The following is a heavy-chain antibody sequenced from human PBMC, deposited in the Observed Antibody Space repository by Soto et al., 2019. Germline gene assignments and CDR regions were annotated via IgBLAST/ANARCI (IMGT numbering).Heavy chain of an antibody. CDR3: ARGMAKGRIAARPQMYNWFDP. J-gene: IGHJ5*02. CDR1: GGSFSGYY. CDR2: INHSGST. V-gene: IGHV4-34*01. Sequence: PSETLSLTSAFYGGSFSGYYWSWIRQPPGKGLEWIGEINHSGSTNYNPSLKSRVTISVDTSKNQFSLKLSSVTAADTAVYYCARGMAKGRIAARPQMYNWFDPWGQGTLVTVSS. D-gene: IGHD6-6*01.